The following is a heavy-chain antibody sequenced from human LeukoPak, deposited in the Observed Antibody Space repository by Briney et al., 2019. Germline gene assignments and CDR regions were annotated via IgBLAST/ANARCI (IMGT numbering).Heavy chain of an antibody. CDR2: ISSSSSYI. V-gene: IGHV3-21*01. D-gene: IGHD6-13*01. CDR1: GFTFSSYS. CDR3: ASLDSSSSWYGMGV. J-gene: IGHJ6*02. Sequence: GGSLRLSCAASGFTFSSYSMNWVRQAPGKGLEWVSSISSSSSYIYYADSVKGRFTISRDNAKNSLYLQMNSLRAEDTVVYYCASLDSSSSWYGMGVWGQGTTVTVSS.